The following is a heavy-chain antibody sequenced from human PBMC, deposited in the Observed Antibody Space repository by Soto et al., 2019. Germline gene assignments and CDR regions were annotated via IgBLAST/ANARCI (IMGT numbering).Heavy chain of an antibody. CDR1: CYTFNSYG. D-gene: IGHD6-13*01. V-gene: IGHV1-18*01. Sequence: ASVKVSCKGSCYTFNSYGISWVRQAPGQGLEWMGWVSTNNVNTNYAQKLQGRVSMTTDTSTSTAYMELRSLRSDDTAVYYCSRDGSSSWYVYWGQGTLVTVSS. CDR3: SRDGSSSWYVY. J-gene: IGHJ4*02. CDR2: VSTNNVNT.